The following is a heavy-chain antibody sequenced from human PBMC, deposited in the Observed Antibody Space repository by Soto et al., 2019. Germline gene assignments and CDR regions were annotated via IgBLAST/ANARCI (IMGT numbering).Heavy chain of an antibody. CDR1: GGSFSGYY. CDR2: TNHSGST. D-gene: IGHD3-3*01. Sequence: SETQSLACAVHGGSFSGYYWSWIREPPGKGLEWIGETNHSGSTNYNPSPKSRVTISVDKSKNQFSLKLSSVTAADTAVYYCARGYDFWSGYRPYGMDVWGQGTTVTVSS. V-gene: IGHV4-34*01. J-gene: IGHJ6*02. CDR3: ARGYDFWSGYRPYGMDV.